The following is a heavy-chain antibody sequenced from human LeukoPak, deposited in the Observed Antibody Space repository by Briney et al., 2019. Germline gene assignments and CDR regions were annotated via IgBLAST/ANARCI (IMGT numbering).Heavy chain of an antibody. V-gene: IGHV3-21*01. CDR3: ARDRWYQPLLYDDYFDY. CDR1: GFTFSSYS. CDR2: ISSSSSYI. D-gene: IGHD2-2*02. J-gene: IGHJ4*02. Sequence: PGGSLRLSCAVSGFTFSSYSMNWVRQAPGKGLEWVSSISSSSSYIYYADSVKGRFTISRDNAKNSLYLQMNSLRAEDTAVYYCARDRWYQPLLYDDYFDYWGQGTLVTVSS.